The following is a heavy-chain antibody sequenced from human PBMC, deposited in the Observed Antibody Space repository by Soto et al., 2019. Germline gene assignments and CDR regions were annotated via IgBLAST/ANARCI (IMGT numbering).Heavy chain of an antibody. V-gene: IGHV3-30*03. J-gene: IGHJ3*02. CDR3: AHPRGYGVFDAYDI. Sequence: GGSLRLSCAASGFTFSSSGMHWVRQAPGKGLEWVAVISYDGSNKFYADSVKGRFTISRDNSIKTLYLQMNSLRTEDTAVYYCAHPRGYGVFDAYDIWGQGAMVTVSS. CDR2: ISYDGSNK. CDR1: GFTFSSSG. D-gene: IGHD4-17*01.